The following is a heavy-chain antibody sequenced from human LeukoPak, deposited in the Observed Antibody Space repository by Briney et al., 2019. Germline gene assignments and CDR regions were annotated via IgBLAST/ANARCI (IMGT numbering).Heavy chain of an antibody. V-gene: IGHV3-53*01. CDR3: ARGSSSPTHFDY. CDR2: IYSGGST. D-gene: IGHD6-6*01. J-gene: IGHJ4*02. CDR1: GGSFSGYY. Sequence: ETLSLTCAVYGGSFSGYYWSWIRQPPGKGLEWVSVIYSGGSTYYADSVKGRFTISRDNSKNTLYLQMNSLRAEDTAVYYCARGSSSPTHFDYWGQGTLVTVSS.